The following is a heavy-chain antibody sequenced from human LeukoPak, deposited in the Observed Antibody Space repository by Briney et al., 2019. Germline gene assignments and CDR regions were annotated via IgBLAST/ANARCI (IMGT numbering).Heavy chain of an antibody. Sequence: GGSLRLSCAASGFTFSSYWMSWVRQAPGKGLEWVANIKQDGSEKYYVDSVKGRSTISRDNAKNSLHLQVNSLRAEDTAVYYCVRERFHGSGAPKFDFWGQGTLVTVSS. D-gene: IGHD3-10*01. CDR1: GFTFSSYW. V-gene: IGHV3-7*01. J-gene: IGHJ4*02. CDR2: IKQDGSEK. CDR3: VRERFHGSGAPKFDF.